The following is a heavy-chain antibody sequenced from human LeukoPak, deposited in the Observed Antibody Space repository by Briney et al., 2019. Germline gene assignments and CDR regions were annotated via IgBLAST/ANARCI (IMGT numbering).Heavy chain of an antibody. CDR3: ARGDYYGSSGDAFDI. J-gene: IGHJ3*02. Sequence: GASVKVSCKASGYTFTSYGISWVRQAPGQGLEWMGWISAYNGNTNYAQKLQGRVTMTTDTSTSTAYMELRSLRSDDTAVYYCARGDYYGSSGDAFDIWGQGTMVTVSS. CDR2: ISAYNGNT. V-gene: IGHV1-18*01. CDR1: GYTFTSYG. D-gene: IGHD3-22*01.